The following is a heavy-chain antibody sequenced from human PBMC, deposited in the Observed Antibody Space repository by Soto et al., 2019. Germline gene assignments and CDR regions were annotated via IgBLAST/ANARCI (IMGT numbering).Heavy chain of an antibody. CDR2: IKQDGSEK. CDR1: GFTFSSYW. CDR3: AREGTSFWFDP. V-gene: IGHV3-7*03. Sequence: EVQLVESGGGLVQPGGSLRLSCAASGFTFSSYWMSWVRQAPGKGLEWVANIKQDGSEKYYVDSVKGRFTISRDNAKNSLYLQMNSVRAEDTAVYYCAREGTSFWFDPWGQGTLVTVSS. J-gene: IGHJ5*02.